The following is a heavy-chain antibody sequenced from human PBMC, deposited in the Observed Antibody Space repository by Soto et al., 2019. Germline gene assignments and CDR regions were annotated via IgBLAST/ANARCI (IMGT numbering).Heavy chain of an antibody. J-gene: IGHJ6*02. CDR3: ARDQAVRSSSGDYYYYGMDV. Sequence: QVQLVESGGGVVQPGRSLRLSCAASGFTFSSYGMHWVRQAPGKGLEWAAVIWYDGSNKYYADSVKGRFTISRDNSKNTLYLQMNSLRAEDTAVYYCARDQAVRSSSGDYYYYGMDVWGQGTTVTVSS. CDR2: IWYDGSNK. V-gene: IGHV3-33*01. CDR1: GFTFSSYG. D-gene: IGHD6-6*01.